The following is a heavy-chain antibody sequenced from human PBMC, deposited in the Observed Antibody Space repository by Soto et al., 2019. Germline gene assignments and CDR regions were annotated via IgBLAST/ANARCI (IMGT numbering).Heavy chain of an antibody. J-gene: IGHJ4*02. V-gene: IGHV4-31*03. D-gene: IGHD3-3*01. Sequence: SETLSLTCSVSGDSITNGGFYWSWIRQHPGRGLEWIGHIHYSGSTYFKPSLKSRVTISIDTSKNQFSLKLSSVTAADTAVYYCARARVAMLGTSRKYYFESWGQGTLVTVSS. CDR3: ARARVAMLGTSRKYYFES. CDR1: GDSITNGGFY. CDR2: IHYSGST.